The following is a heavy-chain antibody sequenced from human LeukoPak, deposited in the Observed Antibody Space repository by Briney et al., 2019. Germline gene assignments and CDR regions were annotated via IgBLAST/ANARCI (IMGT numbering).Heavy chain of an antibody. CDR3: ATKSPGFVRISSSPHYYYMDV. Sequence: GASVKVSCKASGYTFTSYYMHWVRQAPGQGLEWMGLINPTGGSTGCAQKFQGRVTMTEDTSTDTAYMELSSLRSEDTAVYYCATKSPGFVRISSSPHYYYMDVWGKGTTVTVSS. J-gene: IGHJ6*03. CDR1: GYTFTSYY. V-gene: IGHV1-46*01. D-gene: IGHD6-6*01. CDR2: INPTGGST.